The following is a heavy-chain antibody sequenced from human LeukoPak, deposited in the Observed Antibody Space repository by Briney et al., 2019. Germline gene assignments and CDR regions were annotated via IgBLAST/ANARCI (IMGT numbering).Heavy chain of an antibody. CDR1: GFTFSNYW. CDR2: IDNDGSST. D-gene: IGHD3-10*01. Sequence: PGGSLKLSCAASGFTFSNYWMHWVRQAPGKGLVWVSRIDNDGSSTSYADSVKGRFTISRDNAKNRLYVQMNSLRAEDTAVYYCATGSGLWSPDHWGQGTLVTVSS. J-gene: IGHJ4*02. CDR3: ATGSGLWSPDH. V-gene: IGHV3-74*01.